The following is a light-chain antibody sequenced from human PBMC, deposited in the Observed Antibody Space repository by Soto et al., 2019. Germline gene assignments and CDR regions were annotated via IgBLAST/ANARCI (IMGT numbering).Light chain of an antibody. CDR3: QVWDSSSDHRV. CDR2: YDS. Sequence: SYELTQPPSVSVAPGKTARITCGGNNIGSKSVHWYQQTPGQAPVLVIYYDSDRPSGIPERFSGSTSGNTATLTISRVEAGDEADYYCQVWDSSSDHRVFGGGTKVTVL. V-gene: IGLV3-21*04. CDR1: NIGSKS. J-gene: IGLJ2*01.